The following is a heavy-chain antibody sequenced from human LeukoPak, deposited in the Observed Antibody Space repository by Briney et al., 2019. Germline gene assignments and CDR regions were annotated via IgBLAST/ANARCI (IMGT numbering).Heavy chain of an antibody. CDR3: ARGQEYYYDSSAYSKFDY. V-gene: IGHV3-33*01. CDR1: GFTFNNYG. CDR2: IWYDGSNK. Sequence: GGSLRLSCAASGFTFNNYGMHWVRQAPGKGLEWVAAIWYDGSNKYYADSVKGRFTISRDNSKNTLYLQVNSLRAEDTALYYCARGQEYYYDSSAYSKFDYWGQGTLVTVSS. J-gene: IGHJ4*02. D-gene: IGHD3-22*01.